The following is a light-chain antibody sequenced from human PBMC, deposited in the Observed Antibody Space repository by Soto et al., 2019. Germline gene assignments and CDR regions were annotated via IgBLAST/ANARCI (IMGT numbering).Light chain of an antibody. CDR2: GAS. J-gene: IGKJ4*01. Sequence: EIVMTQSPATLSVSPGERATLSCRAIQSLSSNLAWYQQKPGQAPRLLIYGASTRATGIPARFSGSGSGTEFTLTISSLQSEDFAVYYCQQYNDWPRRLTFGEGTKVDIK. CDR1: QSLSSN. V-gene: IGKV3-15*01. CDR3: QQYNDWPRRLT.